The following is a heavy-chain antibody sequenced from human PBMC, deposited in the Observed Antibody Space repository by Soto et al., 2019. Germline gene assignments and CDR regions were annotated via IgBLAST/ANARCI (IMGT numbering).Heavy chain of an antibody. V-gene: IGHV3-7*01. Sequence: GGPLTLSRTASGFTFCNYWMSWVRQAPGKGLERVANINRDGSETYYGDSVRGRFTISRDNPKNSLYLQMTSLSVDDTALYYCARAGVSYGLDFWGQGTLVTV. CDR2: INRDGSET. D-gene: IGHD3-3*01. CDR1: GFTFCNYW. CDR3: ARAGVSYGLDF. J-gene: IGHJ4*02.